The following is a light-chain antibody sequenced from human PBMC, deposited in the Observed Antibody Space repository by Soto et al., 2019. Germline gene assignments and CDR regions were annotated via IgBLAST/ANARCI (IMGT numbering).Light chain of an antibody. V-gene: IGLV1-40*01. J-gene: IGLJ2*01. CDR3: QSYDSSVV. Sequence: QSVLTQPPSVSVAPVQSVTISCTGSSSNIGAGYDVHWYQQLPGTAPKLLIYGNSNRPSGVPDRFSGSKSGTSASLAITGLKAEDEADYYCQSYDSSVVFGGGTKVTVL. CDR1: SSNIGAGYD. CDR2: GNS.